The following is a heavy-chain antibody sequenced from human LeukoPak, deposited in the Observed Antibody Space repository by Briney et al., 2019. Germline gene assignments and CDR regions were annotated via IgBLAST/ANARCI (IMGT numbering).Heavy chain of an antibody. Sequence: TGGSLRLSCAASGFTFSSYWMHWVRQASGKGLVWVSRINSDGSSTSYADSVKGRFTISRDNAKNTLYLQMDSLRAEDTAVYYCARPRIAVAIFDYWGQGTLVTVSS. J-gene: IGHJ4*02. D-gene: IGHD6-19*01. CDR1: GFTFSSYW. CDR2: INSDGSST. V-gene: IGHV3-74*01. CDR3: ARPRIAVAIFDY.